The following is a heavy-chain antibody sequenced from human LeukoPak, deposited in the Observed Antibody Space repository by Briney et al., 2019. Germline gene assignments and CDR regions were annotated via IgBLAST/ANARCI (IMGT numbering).Heavy chain of an antibody. V-gene: IGHV3-48*01. CDR2: ISSSSSTI. J-gene: IGHJ5*02. CDR1: GFTFSSYS. D-gene: IGHD3-3*01. Sequence: PGGSLRLSCAASGFTFSSYSMNWVRQAPGKGLEWVSYISSSSSTIYYADSVKGRFTISRDTSKNTLYLQMNSLRAEDTAVYYCARAMGYDFFLDGFDPWGQGTLVTVSS. CDR3: ARAMGYDFFLDGFDP.